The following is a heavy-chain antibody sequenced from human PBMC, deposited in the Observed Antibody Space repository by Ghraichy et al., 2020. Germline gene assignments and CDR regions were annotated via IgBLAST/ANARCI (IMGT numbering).Heavy chain of an antibody. D-gene: IGHD3-10*01. CDR2: ISYDGSNK. Sequence: GGSLRLSCAASGFTFSSYAMHWVRQAPGKGLEWVAVISYDGSNKYYADSVKGRFTISRDNSKNTLYLQMNSLRAEDTAVYYCARPLELGSGSYNTAFDYWGQGTLVTVSS. V-gene: IGHV3-30*04. CDR3: ARPLELGSGSYNTAFDY. CDR1: GFTFSSYA. J-gene: IGHJ4*02.